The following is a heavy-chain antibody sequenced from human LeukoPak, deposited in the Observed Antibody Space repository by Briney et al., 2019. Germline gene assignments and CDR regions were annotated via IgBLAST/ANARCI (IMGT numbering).Heavy chain of an antibody. CDR2: IYYSGST. CDR1: GGXISSSSYY. Sequence: SETLSLTCTVSGGXISSSSYYWGWIRQPPGKGLEWIGSIYYSGSTYYNPSLKSRVTISVDTSKNQFSLKLSSVTAADTAVYYCARLGGYLDAFDIWGQGTMVTVSS. J-gene: IGHJ3*02. V-gene: IGHV4-39*01. CDR3: ARLGGYLDAFDI. D-gene: IGHD3-16*01.